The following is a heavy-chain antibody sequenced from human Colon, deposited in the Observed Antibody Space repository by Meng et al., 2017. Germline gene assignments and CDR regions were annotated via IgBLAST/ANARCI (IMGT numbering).Heavy chain of an antibody. CDR1: GGSFSGYY. CDR2: INHSGST. D-gene: IGHD3-16*01. CDR3: ARIRPRLGGKTFDP. Sequence: QGRLQQGGAGLLKPSETLSLTCAVYGGSFSGYYWSWIRQPPGKGLEWIGEINHSGSTNYNPSLKSRVTISVDTSKNQFSLKLSSVTAADTAVYYCARIRPRLGGKTFDPWGQGTLVTVSS. V-gene: IGHV4-34*01. J-gene: IGHJ5*02.